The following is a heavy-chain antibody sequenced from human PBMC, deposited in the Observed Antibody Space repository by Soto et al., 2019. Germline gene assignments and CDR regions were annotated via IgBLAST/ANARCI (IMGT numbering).Heavy chain of an antibody. CDR3: ARDYYGSGSMYYYYYGMDV. CDR1: GGSISRGGYY. CDR2: IYYSGST. V-gene: IGHV4-31*03. J-gene: IGHJ6*02. D-gene: IGHD3-10*01. Sequence: QVQLQESGPGLVKPSQTLSLTCTVSGGSISRGGYYWSWIRQHPGKGLEWIGYIYYSGSTYYNPSLKSRVTISVDTSKNQFSLKLSSVTAADTAVYYCARDYYGSGSMYYYYYGMDVWGQGTTVTVSS.